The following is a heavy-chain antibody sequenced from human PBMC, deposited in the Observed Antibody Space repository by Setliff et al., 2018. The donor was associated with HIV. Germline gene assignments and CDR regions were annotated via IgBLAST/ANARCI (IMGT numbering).Heavy chain of an antibody. CDR2: ISSSGSYI. CDR3: AAVFTGEPGRSLDY. V-gene: IGHV3-21*01. Sequence: GGSLRLSCAASGFTFTTYWMSWVRQAPGKGLEWVASISSSGSYIHYADSLKGRFTISRDNAKNSQYLLMSDLRAEDTAVYYCAAVFTGEPGRSLDYWGQGTPVTVS. CDR1: GFTFTTYW. D-gene: IGHD1-26*01. J-gene: IGHJ4*02.